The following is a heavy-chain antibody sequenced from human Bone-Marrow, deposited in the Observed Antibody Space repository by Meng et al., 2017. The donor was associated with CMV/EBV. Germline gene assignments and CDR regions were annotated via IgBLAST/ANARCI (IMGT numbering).Heavy chain of an antibody. CDR2: VFHTGRT. V-gene: IGHV4-39*07. J-gene: IGHJ4*02. Sequence: VSRDSIGRSRSYLGWIRQSPGSGLEWIGGVFHTGRTFYSPSFKSRVTVSVDTSKNEFSLTLSSVTAADTAVYYCARDDGNNWYYFDFWGPGTLVTVSS. CDR3: ARDDGNNWYYFDF. D-gene: IGHD1-1*01. CDR1: RDSIGRSRSY.